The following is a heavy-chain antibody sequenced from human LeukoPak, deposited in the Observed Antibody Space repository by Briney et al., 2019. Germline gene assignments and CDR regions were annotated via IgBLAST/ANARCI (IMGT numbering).Heavy chain of an antibody. D-gene: IGHD6-6*01. CDR2: IIPIFGIA. CDR1: GGTFSSYA. CDR3: ARVEIAARLGWYFDL. J-gene: IGHJ2*01. V-gene: IGHV1-69*04. Sequence: SVKVSCKASGGTFSSYAISWVRQAPRQGLEWMGRIIPIFGIANYAQKFQGRVTITADKSTSTAYMELSSLRSEDTAVYYCARVEIAARLGWYFDLWGRGTLVTVSS.